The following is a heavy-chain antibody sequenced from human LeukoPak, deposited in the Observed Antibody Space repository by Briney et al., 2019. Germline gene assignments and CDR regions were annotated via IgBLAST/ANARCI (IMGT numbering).Heavy chain of an antibody. D-gene: IGHD3-22*01. CDR2: ISSSSSYI. V-gene: IGHV3-21*01. CDR3: ARAPRNYYDSSGYQFDF. J-gene: IGHJ4*02. Sequence: GGSLRLSCAASGFTFDDYDMNWVRQAPGKGLEWVSSISSSSSYIHYADAVKGRFTISRDNAKNSLYLEMNSLRAEDTAVYYCARAPRNYYDSSGYQFDFWGQGTLVTVSS. CDR1: GFTFDDYD.